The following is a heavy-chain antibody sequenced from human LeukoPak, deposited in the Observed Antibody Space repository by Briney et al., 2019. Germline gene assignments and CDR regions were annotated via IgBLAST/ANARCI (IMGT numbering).Heavy chain of an antibody. J-gene: IGHJ5*02. V-gene: IGHV3-74*01. Sequence: PGGSLRLSCVASGFTFSGYWMHWVRQAPGMGLVWVSRLNSDGTTINYADSVKGRFTISRDNAKNTVYLQMNSLRAEDTAVYYCARGRGPYGWFDPWGQGTLVTVSS. CDR2: LNSDGTTI. CDR3: ARGRGPYGWFDP. CDR1: GFTFSGYW. D-gene: IGHD3-10*01.